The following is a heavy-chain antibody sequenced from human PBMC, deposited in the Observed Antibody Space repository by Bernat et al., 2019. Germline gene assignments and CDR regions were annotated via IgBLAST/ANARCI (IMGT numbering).Heavy chain of an antibody. CDR1: GFTFSSYG. J-gene: IGHJ3*02. CDR2: IWYDGSNK. Sequence: QVQLVESGGGVVQPGRSLRLSCAASGFTFSSYGMHWVRQAPGKGLEWVAVIWYDGSNKYYADSVKGRFTISRDNSKNTLYLQMNSLRAEDTAVNYCARDSGYYDSSGYYQTGEAFDIWGQGTMVTVSS. CDR3: ARDSGYYDSSGYYQTGEAFDI. V-gene: IGHV3-33*01. D-gene: IGHD3-22*01.